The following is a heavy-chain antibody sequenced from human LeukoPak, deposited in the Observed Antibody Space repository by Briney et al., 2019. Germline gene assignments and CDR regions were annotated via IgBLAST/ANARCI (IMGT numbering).Heavy chain of an antibody. V-gene: IGHV4-39*07. CDR1: GGSISSSSYY. Sequence: PSETLCLTCTVSGGSISSSSYYWGWIRQPPGKGLEWIGSIYYSGSTYYNPSLKSRVTISVDTSKNQFSLKLSSVTAADTAVYYCARDVVAAPGTWDYWGQGTLVTVSS. D-gene: IGHD6-13*01. J-gene: IGHJ4*02. CDR2: IYYSGST. CDR3: ARDVVAAPGTWDY.